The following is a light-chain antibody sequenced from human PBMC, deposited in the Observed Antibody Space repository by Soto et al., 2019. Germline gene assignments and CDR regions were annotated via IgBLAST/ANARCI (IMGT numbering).Light chain of an antibody. V-gene: IGKV3-15*01. CDR3: QQYGASPFT. J-gene: IGKJ3*01. CDR2: GVS. CDR1: QSVTSN. Sequence: EIVMTQSPATLSVSPGERATLSCRASQSVTSNLAWYQQKPGQAPRLLMYGVSTRATGIPARFGGSGSATEFTLTISSVEPEDFAVYYCQQYGASPFTFGPGTRVEI.